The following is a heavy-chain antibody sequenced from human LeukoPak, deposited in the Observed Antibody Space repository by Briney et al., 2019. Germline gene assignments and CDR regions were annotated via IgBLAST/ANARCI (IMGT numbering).Heavy chain of an antibody. CDR1: GFTFSSYG. V-gene: IGHV3-30*02. Sequence: PGGSLKLSCAASGFTFSSYGMHWVRQAPGKGLEWVAFIRYDGSNKYYADSVKGRFTISRDNSKNTLYLQMNSLRAEDTAVYYCAKDLTRDYYDSSGASPGADWGQGTLVTVSS. CDR3: AKDLTRDYYDSSGASPGAD. CDR2: IRYDGSNK. J-gene: IGHJ4*02. D-gene: IGHD3-22*01.